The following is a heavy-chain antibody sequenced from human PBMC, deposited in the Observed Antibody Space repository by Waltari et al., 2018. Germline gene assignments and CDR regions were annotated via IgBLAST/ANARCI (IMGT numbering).Heavy chain of an antibody. V-gene: IGHV3-74*01. J-gene: IGHJ3*01. CDR3: TRGPRTGNYEYGLDV. CDR1: GFTFSAYW. D-gene: IGHD3-3*01. Sequence: EVQLLESGGGLVQPGESLRLSCAASGFTFSAYWMHWVRQAPGKGLVGVSRVKSDGSDTDSADFAKGRFTISRDNAKNTLYLQMKGLRGDDTAIYYCTRGPRTGNYEYGLDVWGQGTMVTVSS. CDR2: VKSDGSDT.